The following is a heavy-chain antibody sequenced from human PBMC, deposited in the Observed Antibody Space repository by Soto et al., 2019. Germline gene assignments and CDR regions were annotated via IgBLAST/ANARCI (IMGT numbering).Heavy chain of an antibody. J-gene: IGHJ6*02. V-gene: IGHV1-69*01. CDR2: IIPIFGTA. CDR3: ARGVRDYGDYVGTHYYYYCMDV. CDR1: GGTFSSYA. Sequence: QVQLVQSGAEVKKPGSSVKVSCKASGGTFSSYAISWVRQAPGQGLEWMGGIIPIFGTANYEQKFQGRVTITADESTSTAYMELSSLRSEGTAVYYCARGVRDYGDYVGTHYYYYCMDVWGQGTTVTVSS. D-gene: IGHD4-17*01.